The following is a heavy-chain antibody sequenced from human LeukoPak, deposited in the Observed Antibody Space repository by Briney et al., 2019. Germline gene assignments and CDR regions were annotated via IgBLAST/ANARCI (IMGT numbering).Heavy chain of an antibody. Sequence: SETLSLTCTVSGGSISGSSYYWSWIRQPPGKGLEWIGYIYYSGSTNYNPSLKSRVTISVDTSKNQFSLKLSSVTAADTAVYYCARGYDFDYWGQGTLVTVSS. V-gene: IGHV4-61*01. J-gene: IGHJ4*02. CDR1: GGSISGSSYY. CDR3: ARGYDFDY. D-gene: IGHD2-15*01. CDR2: IYYSGST.